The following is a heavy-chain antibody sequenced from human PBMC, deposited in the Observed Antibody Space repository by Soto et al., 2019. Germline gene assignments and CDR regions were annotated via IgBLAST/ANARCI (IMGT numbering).Heavy chain of an antibody. J-gene: IGHJ4*02. CDR2: ISYDGSNK. D-gene: IGHD1-7*01. V-gene: IGHV3-30-3*01. Sequence: PGGSLRLSCAASGFTFSSYAMHWVRQAPGKGLEWVAVISYDGSNKYYADSVKGRFTISRDNSKNTLYLQMNSLRAEDTAVYYCASTYNWNYFWGQGTLVTVSS. CDR1: GFTFSSYA. CDR3: ASTYNWNYF.